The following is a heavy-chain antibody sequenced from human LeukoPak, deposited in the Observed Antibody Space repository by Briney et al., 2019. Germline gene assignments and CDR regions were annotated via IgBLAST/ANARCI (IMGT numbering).Heavy chain of an antibody. Sequence: PSETLSLTCTVSGGSISSSSYHWGWIRQSPGKGLEWIGSIYYSGNTYYNPSLKSRVTISVDMSKNQFSLKLTSVTAADTAVYYCARRLYYYDSSDYYTDYWGQGTLVTVSS. J-gene: IGHJ4*02. D-gene: IGHD3-22*01. CDR1: GGSISSSSYH. V-gene: IGHV4-39*01. CDR3: ARRLYYYDSSDYYTDY. CDR2: IYYSGNT.